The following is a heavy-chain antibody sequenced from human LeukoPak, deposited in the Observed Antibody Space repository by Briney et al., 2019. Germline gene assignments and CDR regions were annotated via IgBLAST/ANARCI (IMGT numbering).Heavy chain of an antibody. V-gene: IGHV4-39*07. Sequence: KPSETLSLTCTVSGGSISSSSYYWGWIRQPPGKGLEWIGSIYYSGSTYYNPSLKSRVTISVDTSKNQFSLKLSSVTAADTAVYYCASVPFITMVRGANIGGWGQGTLVTVSS. CDR1: GGSISSSSYY. CDR2: IYYSGST. J-gene: IGHJ4*02. CDR3: ASVPFITMVRGANIGG. D-gene: IGHD3-10*01.